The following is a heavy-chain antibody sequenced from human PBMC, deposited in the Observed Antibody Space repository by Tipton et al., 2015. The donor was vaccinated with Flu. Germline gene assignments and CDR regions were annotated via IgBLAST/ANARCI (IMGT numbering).Heavy chain of an antibody. Sequence: QVQLVQSGAEVKKPGASVKVSCKASGYTFTGYYLHWVRQAPGQGPQWMGWINPNTGDTKYAQRFRVWVTMTRDTSSSTAYMELRRLRSDDTAVYYCVRGYYDNSGYSHFQHWGQGTLVTVSS. J-gene: IGHJ1*01. D-gene: IGHD3-22*01. V-gene: IGHV1-2*04. CDR3: VRGYYDNSGYSHFQH. CDR1: GYTFTGYY. CDR2: INPNTGDT.